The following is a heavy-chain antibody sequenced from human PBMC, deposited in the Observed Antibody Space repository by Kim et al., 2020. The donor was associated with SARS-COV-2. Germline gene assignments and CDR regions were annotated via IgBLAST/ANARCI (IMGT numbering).Heavy chain of an antibody. CDR2: LTNSGTDT. CDR1: GFNFNSYA. D-gene: IGHD2-21*01. CDR3: AKVAAYRNIWY. Sequence: GGSLRLSCEGSGFNFNSYAMAWVRQAPGGGLEWVSTLTNSGTDTHFADFVKGRFTVSRDNFKNILYLQMTSLRVDDTAMYYCAKVAAYRNIWY. J-gene: IGHJ2*01. V-gene: IGHV3-23*05.